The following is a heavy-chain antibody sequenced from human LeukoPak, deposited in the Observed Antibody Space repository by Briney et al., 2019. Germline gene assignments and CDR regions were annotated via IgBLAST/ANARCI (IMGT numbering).Heavy chain of an antibody. Sequence: GSLRLSCAASGFTFDEYGMSWVRQAPGKGLECVSSINSKGFSTSYTDSVKGRFTISRDNSKNTLYLQMNSLRAEDTAVYYCAKDDRYLDYWGQGTRVTVSS. CDR2: INSKGFST. V-gene: IGHV3-20*04. CDR3: AKDDRYLDY. CDR1: GFTFDEYG. J-gene: IGHJ4*02.